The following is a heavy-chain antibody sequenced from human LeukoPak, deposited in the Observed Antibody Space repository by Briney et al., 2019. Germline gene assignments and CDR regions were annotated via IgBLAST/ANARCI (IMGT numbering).Heavy chain of an antibody. D-gene: IGHD2-15*01. CDR1: GFTFSSHW. CDR2: INGDGSNT. V-gene: IGHV3-74*03. Sequence: GGSLRLSCAASGFTFSSHWMHWVRQAPGKGLVWVSRINGDGSNTTYADSVKGRFTISRDNAKNTLYLQMNSLRAENTAVYHCARSKSWYSTDAFWGQGTMVTVSS. CDR3: ARSKSWYSTDAF. J-gene: IGHJ3*01.